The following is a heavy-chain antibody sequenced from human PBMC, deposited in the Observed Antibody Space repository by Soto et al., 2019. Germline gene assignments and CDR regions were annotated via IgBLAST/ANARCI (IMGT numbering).Heavy chain of an antibody. Sequence: EVQLVESGGGLVKPGGSLRLSCAASGFTFSSYSMNWVRQAPGKGLEWVSSISSSSSYIYYADSVKGRFTISRDNAKNSLYRQMNSLRAEDTAVYYCARDPPRFYGPTDYWGQGTLVTVSS. J-gene: IGHJ4*02. CDR3: ARDPPRFYGPTDY. D-gene: IGHD4-17*01. CDR2: ISSSSSYI. V-gene: IGHV3-21*01. CDR1: GFTFSSYS.